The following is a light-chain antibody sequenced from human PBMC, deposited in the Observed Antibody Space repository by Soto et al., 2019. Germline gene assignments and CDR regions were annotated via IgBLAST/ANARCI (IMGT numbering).Light chain of an antibody. V-gene: IGLV2-23*03. CDR3: CSYAGSNAIHVV. CDR1: SSDVGSYNL. CDR2: EGS. J-gene: IGLJ2*01. Sequence: QSALTQPASVSGSTGQSITISCTGTSSDVGSYNLVSWYQQHPGKAPKLMIYEGSKRPSGVSNRFSGSKSGNTASLTISGLQAEDEADYYCCSYAGSNAIHVVFGGGTKVTVL.